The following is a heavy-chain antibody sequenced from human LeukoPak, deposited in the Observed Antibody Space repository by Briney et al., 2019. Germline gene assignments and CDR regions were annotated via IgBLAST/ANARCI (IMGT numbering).Heavy chain of an antibody. CDR1: GFTLSRYS. D-gene: IGHD3-22*01. Sequence: GGALRLSRAGSGFTLSRYSMNWVRQAPGKGVGGGSSLCSSRSYIYDADSVKGRFTISRDNAKNSLYLQMNSLRAEDTAVYYCARLESGHYYDSSGYYFDAFDIWGQGTMVTVSS. CDR3: ARLESGHYYDSSGYYFDAFDI. J-gene: IGHJ3*02. V-gene: IGHV3-21*01. CDR2: LCSSRSYI.